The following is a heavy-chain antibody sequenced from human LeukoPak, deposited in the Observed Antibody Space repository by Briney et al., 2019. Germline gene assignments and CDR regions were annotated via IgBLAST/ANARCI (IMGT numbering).Heavy chain of an antibody. Sequence: PGGSLRLSCAASGFTLRNYWMHWVRQAPGKGLVWVSRIYVDGTSTTYADSVKGRFIISRDNAKNTLYLQMNSLRDEDTAVYYCARDWHSRNIDYWGQGTLVTVSS. D-gene: IGHD6-13*01. CDR3: ARDWHSRNIDY. J-gene: IGHJ4*02. V-gene: IGHV3-74*01. CDR2: IYVDGTST. CDR1: GFTLRNYW.